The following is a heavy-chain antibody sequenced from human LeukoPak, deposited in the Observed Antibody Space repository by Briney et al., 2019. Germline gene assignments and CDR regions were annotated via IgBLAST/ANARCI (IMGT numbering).Heavy chain of an antibody. CDR2: IWYDGSNK. CDR1: GFTFSSYG. J-gene: IGHJ4*02. CDR3: AKLYYYGSGRVPLSDY. D-gene: IGHD3-10*01. V-gene: IGHV3-33*06. Sequence: PGRSLRLSCAASGFTFSSYGMHWVRQAPGQGLEWVAVIWYDGSNKYYADSVKGRFTISRDNSKNTLYLQMNSLRAEDTAVYYCAKLYYYGSGRVPLSDYWGQGTLVTVSS.